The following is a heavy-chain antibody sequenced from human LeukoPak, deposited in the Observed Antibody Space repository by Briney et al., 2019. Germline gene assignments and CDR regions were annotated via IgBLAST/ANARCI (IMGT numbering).Heavy chain of an antibody. V-gene: IGHV4-34*01. CDR1: GFTFSSYA. CDR3: ARVGVPAAIFYFDY. D-gene: IGHD2-2*01. J-gene: IGHJ4*02. Sequence: PGGSLRLSCAASGFTFSSYAMSWVRQPPGKGLEWIGEINHSESTNYNPSLKSRVTISVDTSKNQFSLKLSSVTAADTAVYYCARVGVPAAIFYFDYWGQGTLVTVSS. CDR2: INHSEST.